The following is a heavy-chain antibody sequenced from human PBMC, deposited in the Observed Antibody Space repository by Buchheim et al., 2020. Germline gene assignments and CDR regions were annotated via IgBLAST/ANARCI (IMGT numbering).Heavy chain of an antibody. CDR3: ARDLYASSSFFDY. Sequence: EVQLVESGGGVVQPGGSLRLSCAASGFTFSTYWMSWVRQAPGKGLEWVANMRQDGGEKHYMDSVKGRFTISRDHAKNSLYLQMSSLRAEDTAVYYCARDLYASSSFFDYWGQGTL. J-gene: IGHJ4*02. CDR2: MRQDGGEK. D-gene: IGHD6-6*01. V-gene: IGHV3-7*03. CDR1: GFTFSTYW.